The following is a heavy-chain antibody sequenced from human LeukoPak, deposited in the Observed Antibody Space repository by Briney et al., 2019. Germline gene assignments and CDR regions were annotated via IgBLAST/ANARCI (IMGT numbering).Heavy chain of an antibody. J-gene: IGHJ5*02. CDR3: ARDETYYYDSSGYFRFDP. V-gene: IGHV1-69*01. CDR1: GGTXSSYA. CDR2: TISMFGPA. D-gene: IGHD3-22*01. Sequence: ASVKVSCKASGGTXSSYAISWVRPAPGQGFEWMGGTISMFGPANFAQKSQGRVTITVDESISILYMELSSLSSEDTAVYYCARDETYYYDSSGYFRFDPWGQGTLVTVSS.